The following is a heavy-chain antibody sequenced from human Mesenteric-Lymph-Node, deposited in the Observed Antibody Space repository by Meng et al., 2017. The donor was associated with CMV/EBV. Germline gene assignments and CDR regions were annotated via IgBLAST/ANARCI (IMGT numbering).Heavy chain of an antibody. Sequence: ASVKVSCKASGYTFTSYDINRVRQATGQGLEWMGWISAYNGNTNYAQKLQGRVTITTDTSTSTAYMELRSLRSADTAVYYCAWVVVPATIRNRPHYYYYGMDIWGQGTTVTVS. CDR1: GYTFTSYD. J-gene: IGHJ6*02. V-gene: IGHV1-18*01. D-gene: IGHD2-2*01. CDR2: ISAYNGNT. CDR3: AWVVVPATIRNRPHYYYYGMDI.